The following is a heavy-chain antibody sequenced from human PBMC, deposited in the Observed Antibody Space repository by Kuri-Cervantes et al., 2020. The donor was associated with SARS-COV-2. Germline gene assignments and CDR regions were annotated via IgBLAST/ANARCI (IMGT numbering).Heavy chain of an antibody. Sequence: ASVKVSCKVSGYTLTELSMHWVRQAPGKGLEWMGGFDPEDGETIYAQKFQGRVTMTRNTSISTAYMELSSLRSEDTAVYYCAATGSQAPFDYWGQGTLVTVSS. CDR3: AATGSQAPFDY. J-gene: IGHJ4*02. V-gene: IGHV1-24*01. CDR2: FDPEDGET. D-gene: IGHD3-9*01. CDR1: GYTLTELS.